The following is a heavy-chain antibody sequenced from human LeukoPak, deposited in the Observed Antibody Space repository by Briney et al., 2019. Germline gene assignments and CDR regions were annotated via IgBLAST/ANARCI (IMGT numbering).Heavy chain of an antibody. J-gene: IGHJ4*02. CDR3: ARDLSGITGYTYGRGIDY. D-gene: IGHD5-18*01. CDR2: IKQDGREK. V-gene: IGHV3-7*01. Sequence: GGSLRLSCAASGFSFSNYWMSWVRQAPGKGLEWVANIKQDGREKYYVDSVKGRFTISRDNAKNSLYLQMNSLRAEDTAVYYCARDLSGITGYTYGRGIDYWGQGTLVTVSS. CDR1: GFSFSNYW.